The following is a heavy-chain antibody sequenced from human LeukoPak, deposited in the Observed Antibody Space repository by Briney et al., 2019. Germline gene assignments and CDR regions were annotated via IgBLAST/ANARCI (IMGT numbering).Heavy chain of an antibody. V-gene: IGHV3-9*01. Sequence: GRSLRLSCAASGFTFDDYAMHWVRQAPGKGLEWVSGISWNSGSIGCADSVKGRFTISRDNAKNSLYLQMNSLRAEDTALYYCAKDTTRKEWELPYFDYWGQGTLVTVSS. CDR2: ISWNSGSI. J-gene: IGHJ4*02. CDR1: GFTFDDYA. D-gene: IGHD1-26*01. CDR3: AKDTTRKEWELPYFDY.